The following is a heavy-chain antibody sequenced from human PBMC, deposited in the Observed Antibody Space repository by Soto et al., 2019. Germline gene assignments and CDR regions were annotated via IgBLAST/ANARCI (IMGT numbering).Heavy chain of an antibody. D-gene: IGHD3-22*01. V-gene: IGHV3-30-3*01. Sequence: GSLRLSCAASGFTFSSYAMHWVRQAPGKGLEWVALISYDGSDKDYADSVKGRFTISRGNSRNTLFLQMNSLRAEDTAVYYCARDYYKYYDSSGYYRSPAYWGQGTLVTVS. J-gene: IGHJ4*02. CDR1: GFTFSSYA. CDR2: ISYDGSDK. CDR3: ARDYYKYYDSSGYYRSPAY.